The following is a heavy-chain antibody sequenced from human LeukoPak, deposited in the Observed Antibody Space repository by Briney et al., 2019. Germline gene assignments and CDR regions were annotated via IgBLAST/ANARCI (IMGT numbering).Heavy chain of an antibody. CDR1: GFTFDDYA. J-gene: IGHJ4*02. D-gene: IGHD3-22*01. V-gene: IGHV3-9*03. CDR3: AKVGDDSSGYYYYDY. Sequence: PGGSLRLSCAASGFTFDDYAMHWVWQAPGKGLEWVSGISWNSGSIGYADSVKGRFTISRDNAKNSLYLQMNSLRAEDMALYYCAKVGDDSSGYYYYDYWGQGTLVTVSS. CDR2: ISWNSGSI.